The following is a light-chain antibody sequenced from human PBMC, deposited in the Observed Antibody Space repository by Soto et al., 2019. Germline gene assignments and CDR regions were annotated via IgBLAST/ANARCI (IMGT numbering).Light chain of an antibody. CDR2: TAS. CDR1: SSDVGADIF. CDR3: GPFATASTYV. V-gene: IGLV2-14*01. Sequence: QSVLTQSPSVSGSPVQSITDSCTGTSSDVGADIFASWYQQHPGKVPKLMIYTASSRPSGVSQRFSGSKSGNTASLTICCLQPEANADYYWGPFATASTYVFGTGTKVTV. J-gene: IGLJ1*01.